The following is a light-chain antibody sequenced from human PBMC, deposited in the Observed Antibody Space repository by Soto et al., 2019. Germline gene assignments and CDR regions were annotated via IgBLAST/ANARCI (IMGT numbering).Light chain of an antibody. CDR1: SSDVGGYNY. V-gene: IGLV2-14*03. Sequence: QSALTQPASVSGSPGQAIAISCTGTSSDVGGYNYVSWYQHHPGKAPKLMIYDVSNRPSGVSNRFSGSKSGNTASLPISGLQAEDEADYYCSSYTSGSTYVFGTGTKLTVL. CDR2: DVS. J-gene: IGLJ1*01. CDR3: SSYTSGSTYV.